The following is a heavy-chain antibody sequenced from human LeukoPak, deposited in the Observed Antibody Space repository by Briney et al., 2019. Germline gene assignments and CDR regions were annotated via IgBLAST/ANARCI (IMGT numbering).Heavy chain of an antibody. CDR2: MGTAGDT. V-gene: IGHV3-13*01. CDR3: AGRRNYYGMDV. Sequence: GGPLRLSCAASVFTFSSYDMHWVRQATGEVLEWVSAMGTAGDTYYPGSVKGRFTISRENAKNSLYLQMNSLRAGDTAVYYCAGRRNYYGMDVWGQGTTVTVSS. J-gene: IGHJ6*02. CDR1: VFTFSSYD.